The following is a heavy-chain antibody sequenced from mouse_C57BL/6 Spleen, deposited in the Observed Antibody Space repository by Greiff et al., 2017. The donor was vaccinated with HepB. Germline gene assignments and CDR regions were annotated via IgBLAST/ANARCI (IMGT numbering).Heavy chain of an antibody. CDR2: IYPRSGNT. CDR3: AIQWSWFAY. J-gene: IGHJ3*01. V-gene: IGHV1-81*01. D-gene: IGHD1-3*01. Sequence: QVHVKQSGAELARPGASVKLSCKASGYTFTSYGISWVKQRTGQGLEWIGEIYPRSGNTYYNEKFKGKATLTADKSSSTAYMELRSLSSEDSAVYFCAIQWSWFAYWGQGTLVTVSA. CDR1: GYTFTSYG.